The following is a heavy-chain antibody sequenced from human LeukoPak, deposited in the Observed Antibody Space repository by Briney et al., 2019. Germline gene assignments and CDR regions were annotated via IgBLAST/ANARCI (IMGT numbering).Heavy chain of an antibody. D-gene: IGHD3-10*01. V-gene: IGHV1-2*02. CDR2: INPNSGGT. CDR1: GYTFTGYY. J-gene: IGHJ4*02. Sequence: GASVKVSCKASGYTFTGYYMHWVRQAPGQGLEWMGWINPNSGGTNYAQKFQGRVTMTRDTSISTAYMELSRLRSDDTAVYYCARDRSFRETMVRGVISYWGQGTLVTVSS. CDR3: ARDRSFRETMVRGVISY.